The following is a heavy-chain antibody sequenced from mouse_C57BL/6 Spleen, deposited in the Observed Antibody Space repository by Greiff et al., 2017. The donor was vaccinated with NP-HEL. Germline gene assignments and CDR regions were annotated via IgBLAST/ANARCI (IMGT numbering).Heavy chain of an antibody. CDR3: ARRYGNYESYAMDY. D-gene: IGHD2-10*02. V-gene: IGHV5-17*01. J-gene: IGHJ4*01. Sequence: EVMLVESGGGLVKPGGSLKLSCAASGFTFSDYGMHWVRQAPERGLEWVAYISSGSSTIYYADTVKGRFTISRDNAKNTLFLQMTSLRSEDTAMYYCARRYGNYESYAMDYWGQGTSVTVSS. CDR1: GFTFSDYG. CDR2: ISSGSSTI.